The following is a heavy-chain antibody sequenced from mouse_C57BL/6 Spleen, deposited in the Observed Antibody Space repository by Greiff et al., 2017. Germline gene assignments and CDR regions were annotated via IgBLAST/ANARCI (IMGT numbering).Heavy chain of an antibody. CDR2: IDPETGGT. Sequence: VKLVESGAELVRPGASVTLSCKASGYTFTDYEMHWVKQTPVHGLEWIGAIDPETGGTAYNQKFKGKAILTADKSSSTAYMELRSLTSEDSAVYYCTRYYDYDRDYAMDYWGQGTSVTVSS. CDR3: TRYYDYDRDYAMDY. V-gene: IGHV1-15*01. D-gene: IGHD2-4*01. CDR1: GYTFTDYE. J-gene: IGHJ4*01.